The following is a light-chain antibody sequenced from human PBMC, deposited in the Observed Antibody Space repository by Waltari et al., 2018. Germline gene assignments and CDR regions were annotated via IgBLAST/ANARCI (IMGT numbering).Light chain of an antibody. V-gene: IGLV2-14*03. CDR2: DVS. CDR3: SSYSSNSLYV. Sequence: QSALTQPASLSGPPGQSITISCTGTSSDVGGYAYGPWYQQYPGKAPKLVIYDVSNRPSGASNRFSGSKSGNTASLIISGLLAEDEADYYCSSYSSNSLYVFGTGTKVTVL. CDR1: SSDVGGYAY. J-gene: IGLJ1*01.